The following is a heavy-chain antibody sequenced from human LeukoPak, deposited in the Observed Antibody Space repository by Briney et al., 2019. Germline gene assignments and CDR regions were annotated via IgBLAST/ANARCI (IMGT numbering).Heavy chain of an antibody. J-gene: IGHJ5*02. D-gene: IGHD5-18*01. CDR3: ARGQGYSYGYRVWFDP. CDR1: GFTFSSYG. V-gene: IGHV3-23*01. CDR2: ISGSGGST. Sequence: GGTLRLSCAASGFTFSSYGMSWVRQAPGKGLEWVSAISGSGGSTYYADSVKGRFTISRDNSKNTLYLQMNSLRSEDTAVYYCARGQGYSYGYRVWFDPWGQGTLVTVSS.